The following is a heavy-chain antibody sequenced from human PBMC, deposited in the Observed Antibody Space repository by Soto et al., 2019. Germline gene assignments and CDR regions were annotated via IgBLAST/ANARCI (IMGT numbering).Heavy chain of an antibody. CDR1: GGSISSGGYY. CDR2: IYYSGST. D-gene: IGHD2-2*01. J-gene: IGHJ6*03. Sequence: SETLSLTCTVSGGSISSGGYYWSWIRQHPGKGLQRIGYIYYSGSTYYNPSLKSRVTISVDTSKNQFSLKLSSVTAADTAVYYCARDRHCSSTSCAALYYYYYMDVWGKGTTVTVSS. V-gene: IGHV4-31*03. CDR3: ARDRHCSSTSCAALYYYYYMDV.